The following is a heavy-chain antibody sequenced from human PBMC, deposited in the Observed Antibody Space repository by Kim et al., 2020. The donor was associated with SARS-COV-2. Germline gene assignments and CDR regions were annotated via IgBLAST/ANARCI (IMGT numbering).Heavy chain of an antibody. D-gene: IGHD5-18*01. V-gene: IGHV3-48*04. Sequence: GGSLRLSCAASGFTFSSYSMNWVRQAPGKGLEWVSYISSSSSTIYYADSVKGRFTISRDNAKNSLYLQMNSLRAKDTAVYYCARDGSSYGYYYYYGMDVWGQGTTVTVSS. CDR2: ISSSSSTI. CDR1: GFTFSSYS. J-gene: IGHJ6*02. CDR3: ARDGSSYGYYYYYGMDV.